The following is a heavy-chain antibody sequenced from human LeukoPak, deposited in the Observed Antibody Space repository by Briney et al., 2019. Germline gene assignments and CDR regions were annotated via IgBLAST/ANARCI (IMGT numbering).Heavy chain of an antibody. CDR1: GFTFSSYA. CDR3: ARDRYDILTGYVRFDY. CDR2: ISSSSSTI. Sequence: PGGSLRLSCAASGFTFSSYAMSWVRQAPGKGLEWVSYISSSSSTIYYADSVKGRFTISRDNAKNSLYLQMNSLRAEDTAVYYCARDRYDILTGYVRFDYWGQGTLVTVSS. V-gene: IGHV3-48*01. D-gene: IGHD3-9*01. J-gene: IGHJ4*02.